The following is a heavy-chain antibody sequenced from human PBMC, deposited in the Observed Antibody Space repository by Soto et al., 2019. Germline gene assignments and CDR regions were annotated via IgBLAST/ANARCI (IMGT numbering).Heavy chain of an antibody. Sequence: LVKGYCKASGYRFTGYYVHWVRQAPGQGLEWMGWINPNSGGTNYAQKFQGWVTMTRDTSISTAYMELSRLRSDDTAVYYCARDARGDEAPMDYWGQGTLVTVSS. V-gene: IGHV1-2*04. CDR1: GYRFTGYY. CDR3: ARDARGDEAPMDY. J-gene: IGHJ4*02. D-gene: IGHD3-10*01. CDR2: INPNSGGT.